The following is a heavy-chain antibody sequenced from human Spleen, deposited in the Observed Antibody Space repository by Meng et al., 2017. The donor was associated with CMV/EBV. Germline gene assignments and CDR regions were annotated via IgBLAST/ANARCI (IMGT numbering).Heavy chain of an antibody. Sequence: TNSHWGWIRQPPGKGLEWIGSIYYSGSTSYNPSLKSRVTISVDTSKSQFSLKLISVTAADTAVYYCARDRYCAGGTCFDGDRRFDHWGPGTLVTVSS. CDR2: IYYSGST. V-gene: IGHV4-39*07. J-gene: IGHJ4*02. CDR3: ARDRYCAGGTCFDGDRRFDH. D-gene: IGHD2-15*01. CDR1: TNSH.